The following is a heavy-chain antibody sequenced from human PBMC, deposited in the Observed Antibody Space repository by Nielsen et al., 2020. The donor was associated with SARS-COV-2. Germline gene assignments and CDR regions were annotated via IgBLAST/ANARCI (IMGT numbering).Heavy chain of an antibody. CDR2: INTNTGNP. CDR3: ARDQGSIAARVLGFGYYYYGMDV. Sequence: ASVKVSCKASGYTFTSYAMNWVRQAPGQGLEWMGWINTNTGNPTYAQGFTGRFVFSLDTSVSTAYLQISSLKAEDTAVYYCARDQGSIAARVLGFGYYYYGMDVWGQGTTVTVSS. CDR1: GYTFTSYA. J-gene: IGHJ6*02. V-gene: IGHV7-4-1*02. D-gene: IGHD6-6*01.